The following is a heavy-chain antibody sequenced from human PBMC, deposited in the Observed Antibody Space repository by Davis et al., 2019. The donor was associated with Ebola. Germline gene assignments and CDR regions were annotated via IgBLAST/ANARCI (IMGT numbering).Heavy chain of an antibody. J-gene: IGHJ4*02. CDR1: GGSISSGGYY. V-gene: IGHV4-31*03. CDR2: IYYSGST. Sequence: PSETLSLTCTVSGGSISSGGYYWSWIRQHPGKGLEWIGYIYYSGSTYYNPSLKSRVTISVDTSKNQFSLKLSSVTAADTAVYYCARGGAYCGGDCYPEPFDYWGQGTLVTVSS. CDR3: ARGGAYCGGDCYPEPFDY. D-gene: IGHD2-21*01.